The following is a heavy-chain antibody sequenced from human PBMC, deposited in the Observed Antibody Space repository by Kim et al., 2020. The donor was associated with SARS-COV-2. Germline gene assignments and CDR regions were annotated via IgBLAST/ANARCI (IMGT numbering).Heavy chain of an antibody. CDR3: ARAYSSGWAYFDY. J-gene: IGHJ4*02. D-gene: IGHD6-19*01. V-gene: IGHV3-11*06. Sequence: YYDSMKGRFTNTRDKAKNSLDLQMNSLGAADTAVYYCARAYSSGWAYFDYWGQGTLVTVSS.